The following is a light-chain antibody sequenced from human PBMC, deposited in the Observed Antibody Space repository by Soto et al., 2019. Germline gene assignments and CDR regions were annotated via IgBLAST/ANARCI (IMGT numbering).Light chain of an antibody. Sequence: DIQMTQSPSSLSASVGDRVTITCRASQSISSYLNWYQQKPGKAPKLLIYAASSLQSGVPSRFSGSGSGTDFTLTISILQPEDFATYYCQQSYSTPRLTFGPGTKVDIK. J-gene: IGKJ3*01. CDR1: QSISSY. CDR3: QQSYSTPRLT. CDR2: AAS. V-gene: IGKV1-39*01.